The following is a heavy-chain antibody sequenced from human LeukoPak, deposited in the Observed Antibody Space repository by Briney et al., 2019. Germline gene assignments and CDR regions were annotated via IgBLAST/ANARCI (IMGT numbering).Heavy chain of an antibody. J-gene: IGHJ4*02. V-gene: IGHV4-39*07. CDR3: ASIHPDFDY. Sequence: SETLSLTCTVSGGSISSSSYYWGWIRQPPGKGLEWIGSIYYSGSTNYNPSLKSRVTISVDTSKNQFSLKLSSVTAADTAVYYCASIHPDFDYWGQGTLVTVSS. CDR1: GGSISSSSYY. CDR2: IYYSGST.